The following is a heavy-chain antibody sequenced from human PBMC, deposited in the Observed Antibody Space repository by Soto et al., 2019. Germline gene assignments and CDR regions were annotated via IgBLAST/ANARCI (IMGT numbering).Heavy chain of an antibody. CDR2: INAGNGNT. Sequence: ASVKVSCKASGYTFTSYAMHWVRQAPGQRLEWMGWINAGNGNTKYSQKFQGRVTITRDTSASTAYMELRSLRSDDTAVYYCARAPIVGSGYFDYWGQGTLVTVSS. CDR3: ARAPIVGSGYFDY. J-gene: IGHJ4*02. D-gene: IGHD3-10*01. CDR1: GYTFTSYA. V-gene: IGHV1-3*01.